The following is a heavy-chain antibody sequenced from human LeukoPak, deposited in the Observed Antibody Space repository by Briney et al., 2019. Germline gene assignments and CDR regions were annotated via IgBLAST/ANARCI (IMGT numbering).Heavy chain of an antibody. CDR3: ASSRDGYIPKLFDY. D-gene: IGHD5-24*01. J-gene: IGHJ4*02. V-gene: IGHV4-30-4*01. CDR1: GGSISSGDYY. Sequence: SETLSLTCTVSGGSISSGDYYWSWIRQPPGKGLEWMGYIYYSGSTYYNPSLKSRVTISVDTAKNQFSLKLSSVTAADTAVYYCASSRDGYIPKLFDYWGQGTLVTVSS. CDR2: IYYSGST.